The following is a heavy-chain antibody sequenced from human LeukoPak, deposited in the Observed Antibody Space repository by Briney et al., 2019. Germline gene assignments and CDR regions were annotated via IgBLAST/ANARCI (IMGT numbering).Heavy chain of an antibody. D-gene: IGHD4-11*01. J-gene: IGHJ4*02. CDR1: GFTFSGYS. V-gene: IGHV3-48*04. CDR2: ISSSNALI. CDR3: ARDIGGMTTEYYFDY. Sequence: GGSLRLSCAGSGFTFSGYSLNWVRQAPGKGLEWVSHISSSNALIQYADSVKGRFTISRDNAKNSLYLQMNSLRAEDTAVYYCARDIGGMTTEYYFDYWGQGALVTVSS.